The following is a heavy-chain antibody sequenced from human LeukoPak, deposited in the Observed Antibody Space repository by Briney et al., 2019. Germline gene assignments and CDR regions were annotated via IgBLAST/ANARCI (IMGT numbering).Heavy chain of an antibody. J-gene: IGHJ3*02. V-gene: IGHV3-21*01. D-gene: IGHD2-15*01. Sequence: GGSLRLSCAASGFTFSSYTMNWVRQAPGKGLEWVSSISGSSSYIYYGDSVKGRCTIPRDNAKKSLYLQMNSLRAEDTAVYYCARDQGVYCSGGSCTAFDIWGQGTMVTVSS. CDR1: GFTFSSYT. CDR3: ARDQGVYCSGGSCTAFDI. CDR2: ISGSSSYI.